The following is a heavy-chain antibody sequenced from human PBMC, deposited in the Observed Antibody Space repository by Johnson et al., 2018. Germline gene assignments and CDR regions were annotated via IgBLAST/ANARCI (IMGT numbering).Heavy chain of an antibody. CDR3: ARDGAGCSSTSCYRYYYYGMDV. J-gene: IGHJ6*02. Sequence: QVQLQESGPGLVKXSETLSLXCTVSGGSISSYYWSWIRQPPGKGLEWIGYIYYSGSTNYNPSLKSRVTIPVDTSKNQFSLKLSSVTAADTAGYYCARDGAGCSSTSCYRYYYYGMDVWGQGTTVTVSS. V-gene: IGHV4-59*01. CDR1: GGSISSYY. CDR2: IYYSGST. D-gene: IGHD2-2*01.